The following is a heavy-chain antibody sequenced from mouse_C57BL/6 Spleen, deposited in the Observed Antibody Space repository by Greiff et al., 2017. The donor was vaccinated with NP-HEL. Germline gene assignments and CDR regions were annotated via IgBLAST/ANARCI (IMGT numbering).Heavy chain of an antibody. CDR2: IDPSDSYT. J-gene: IGHJ4*01. Sequence: QVQLQQPGAELVMPGASVKLSCKASGYTFTSYWMHWVKQRPGQGLEWIGEIDPSDSYTNYNQKFKGKATLTVDTSSRTAYMPLSSLTSEDSAVYYCARSRSYYGNSASAMDDWGQGTSVTVSS. CDR1: GYTFTSYW. V-gene: IGHV1-69*01. D-gene: IGHD1-1*01. CDR3: ARSRSYYGNSASAMDD.